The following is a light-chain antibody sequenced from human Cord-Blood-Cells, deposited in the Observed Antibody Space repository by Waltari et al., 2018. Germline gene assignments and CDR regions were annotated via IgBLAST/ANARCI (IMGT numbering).Light chain of an antibody. CDR2: EGS. CDR3: CSYAGSSTWV. J-gene: IGLJ3*02. CDR1: SSDDVSYHL. V-gene: IGLV2-23*01. Sequence: QSALTQPLSVSGSPGQSLTISCTGTSSDDVSYHLFSWYQQHPGKAPKLMIYEGSKRPSGVSNRFSGSKSGNAASLTISGLQAEDEADYYCCSYAGSSTWVFGGGTKLTVL.